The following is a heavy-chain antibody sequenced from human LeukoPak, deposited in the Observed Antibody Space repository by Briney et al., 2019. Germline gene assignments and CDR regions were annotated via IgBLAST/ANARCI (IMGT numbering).Heavy chain of an antibody. CDR3: AKDRSYYDFWSGYVFDY. CDR2: IRYDGSNK. CDR1: GFTFSSYS. J-gene: IGHJ4*02. Sequence: GGSLRLSCAASGFTFSSYSINWVRQAPGKGLEWVAFIRYDGSNKYYADSVKGRFTISRDNSKNTLYLQMNSLRAEDTAVYYCAKDRSYYDFWSGYVFDYWGQGTLVTVSS. V-gene: IGHV3-30*02. D-gene: IGHD3-3*01.